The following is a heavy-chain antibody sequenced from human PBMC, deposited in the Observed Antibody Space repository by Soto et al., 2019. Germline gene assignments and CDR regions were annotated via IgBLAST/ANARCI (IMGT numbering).Heavy chain of an antibody. V-gene: IGHV3-30*03. CDR1: GFTFSSYG. CDR2: ISYDGSNK. Sequence: GGSLRLSCAASGFTFSSYGMHWVRQAPGKGLEWVAVISYDGSNKYYADSVKGRFTISRDNSKNTLYLQMNSLRAEDTAVYYCARHQAVVITNFDYWGQGTLVTVSS. CDR3: ARHQAVVITNFDY. D-gene: IGHD3-22*01. J-gene: IGHJ4*02.